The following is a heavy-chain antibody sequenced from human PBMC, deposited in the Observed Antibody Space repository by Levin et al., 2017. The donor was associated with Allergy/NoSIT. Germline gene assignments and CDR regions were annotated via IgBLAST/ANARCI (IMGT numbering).Heavy chain of an antibody. CDR3: ARGQYSSSWVFYYGMDV. CDR1: GFAVSSHY. CDR2: IYSEGGT. Sequence: GGSLRLSCAASGFAVSSHYMTWVRQAPGKGLEWVSVIYSEGGTYYADSVKGRFTISRDNSKNSLYLQMNSLRAEDTAVYYCARGQYSSSWVFYYGMDVWGQGTTVTVSS. J-gene: IGHJ6*02. V-gene: IGHV3-53*01. D-gene: IGHD6-13*01.